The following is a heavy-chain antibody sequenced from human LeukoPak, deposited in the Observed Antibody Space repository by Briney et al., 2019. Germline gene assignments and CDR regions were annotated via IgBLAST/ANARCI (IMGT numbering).Heavy chain of an antibody. CDR2: ISGSGGST. Sequence: GRSLRLSCAASGFTFDDYAMHWVRQAPGKGLEWVSGISGSGGSTYYADSVKGRFTISRDNSKNTLYLQMNSLRAEDTAVYYCASREVGVVITRFDYWGQGTLVTVSS. D-gene: IGHD3-3*01. J-gene: IGHJ4*02. V-gene: IGHV3-23*01. CDR3: ASREVGVVITRFDY. CDR1: GFTFDDYA.